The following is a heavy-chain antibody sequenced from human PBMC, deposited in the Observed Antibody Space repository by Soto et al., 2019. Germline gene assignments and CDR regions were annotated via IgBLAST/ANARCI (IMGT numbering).Heavy chain of an antibody. CDR2: MNPNSVNT. V-gene: IGHV1-8*01. CDR3: ARAEPYSTTSPFDY. Sequence: QVQLVQSGAEVKKPGASVKVSCKTSGYTFTNYNINWVRQATGQGLGWMGWMNPNSVNTGSAQKFQGRVTMPRNTSITTAYMELSSLRSGDTAVYYCARAEPYSTTSPFDYWGQGTLVTVSS. J-gene: IGHJ4*02. D-gene: IGHD6-6*01. CDR1: GYTFTNYN.